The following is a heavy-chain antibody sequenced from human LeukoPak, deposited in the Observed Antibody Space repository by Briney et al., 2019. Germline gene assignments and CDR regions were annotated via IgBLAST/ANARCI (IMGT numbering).Heavy chain of an antibody. V-gene: IGHV1-2*06. CDR1: GYTFTAYY. Sequence: GASVKVSCKASGYTFTAYYMHWVRQAPGQGLEWMGRINPNSGGTNYAQKFQGRVTMTRDMSISTAYMELSRLRSDDTAVYYCARGGPYGDYAYYYYLDVWGKGTTVAVSS. CDR3: ARGGPYGDYAYYYYLDV. D-gene: IGHD4-17*01. CDR2: INPNSGGT. J-gene: IGHJ6*03.